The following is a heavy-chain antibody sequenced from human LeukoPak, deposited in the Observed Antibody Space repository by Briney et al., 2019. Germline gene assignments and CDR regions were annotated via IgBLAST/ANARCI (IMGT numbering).Heavy chain of an antibody. CDR2: LFHSGTT. D-gene: IGHD3-10*01. CDR1: GDSVSTNLYY. J-gene: IGHJ2*01. Sequence: SETLSLTCTVSGDSVSTNLYYWGWIRQPPGKGLEWIGNLFHSGTTYYNPSLKSRVSISVDTSKNQFFLKLKSVTAADTAVYYCARHDRGRDDWYFDLWGRGTLVTVSS. V-gene: IGHV4-39*01. CDR3: ARHDRGRDDWYFDL.